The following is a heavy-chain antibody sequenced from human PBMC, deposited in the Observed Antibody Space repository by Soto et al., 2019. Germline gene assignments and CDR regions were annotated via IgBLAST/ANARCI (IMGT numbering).Heavy chain of an antibody. CDR1: VFRFNSYS. CDR2: IDARSNYI. CDR3: VRENEMAGATSDFEH. V-gene: IGHV3-21*06. D-gene: IGHD1-26*01. J-gene: IGHJ4*02. Sequence: GGSLRLSCEASVFRFNSYSMNLVRQAPQKGLECVSLIDARSNYIYYADSVKGRFTISRDNARNSLYLQMDSLRVEPTAVYYCVRENEMAGATSDFEHWGKGTKVTVSS.